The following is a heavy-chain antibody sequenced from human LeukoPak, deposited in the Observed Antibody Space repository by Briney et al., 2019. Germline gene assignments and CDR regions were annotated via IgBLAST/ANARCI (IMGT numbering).Heavy chain of an antibody. J-gene: IGHJ4*02. CDR1: GFTFSSYS. CDR2: ISSSSSYK. V-gene: IGHV3-21*01. Sequence: PGGSLRLSCAASGFTFSSYSMNWVRQAPGKGLEWVSSISSSSSYKYYADSVKGRFTISRDNAKNSLYLQMNSLRAEDTAVYYCARVGYYYDSSGYYHAEYYFDYWGQGTLVTVSS. D-gene: IGHD3-22*01. CDR3: ARVGYYYDSSGYYHAEYYFDY.